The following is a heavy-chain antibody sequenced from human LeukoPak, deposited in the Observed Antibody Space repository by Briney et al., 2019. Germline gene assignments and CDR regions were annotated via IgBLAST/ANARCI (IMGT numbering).Heavy chain of an antibody. CDR3: ARVSPVVIVVEAAGTGSYFDY. V-gene: IGHV3-7*03. J-gene: IGHJ4*02. Sequence: GGSLRLSCAASGFTFSSYWMSWVRQAPGKGLEWVANIKQDGSEKYYVDSVKGRFTISRDNAKNSLYLQMNSLRAEDTAVYYCARVSPVVIVVEAAGTGSYFDYWGQGTLVTVSS. D-gene: IGHD6-13*01. CDR1: GFTFSSYW. CDR2: IKQDGSEK.